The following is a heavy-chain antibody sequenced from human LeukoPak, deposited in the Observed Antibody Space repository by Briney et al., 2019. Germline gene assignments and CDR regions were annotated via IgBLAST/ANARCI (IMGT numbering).Heavy chain of an antibody. J-gene: IGHJ5*02. CDR2: TSAYNGNT. V-gene: IGHV1-18*01. CDR3: ARSQWANYDSSGYYQYNWFDP. Sequence: ASVKVSCKASGYTFTSYGISWVRQAPGQGLEWMGWTSAYNGNTNYAQKFQGRVTITADESTSTAYMELSSLRSEDTAVYYCARSQWANYDSSGYYQYNWFDPWGQGTLVTVSS. D-gene: IGHD3-22*01. CDR1: GYTFTSYG.